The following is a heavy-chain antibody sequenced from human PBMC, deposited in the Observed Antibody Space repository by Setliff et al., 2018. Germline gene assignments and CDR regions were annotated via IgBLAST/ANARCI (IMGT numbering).Heavy chain of an antibody. Sequence: SETLSLTCSVSGGSISSYCWSWIRQPAGKGLEWIGHIYIGGSANYNPSLKSRVTMSVDTSKNQFSLKLSSVTAADTAVYYCARGRGGDLWDYWGQGTLVTVSS. CDR3: ARGRGGDLWDY. CDR1: GGSISSYC. D-gene: IGHD2-21*01. CDR2: IYIGGSA. J-gene: IGHJ4*02. V-gene: IGHV4-4*07.